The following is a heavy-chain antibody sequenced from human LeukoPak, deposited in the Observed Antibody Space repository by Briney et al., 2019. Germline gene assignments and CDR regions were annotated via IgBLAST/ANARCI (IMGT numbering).Heavy chain of an antibody. CDR1: GFTFSTYW. CDR3: ARGDVPWYNWNYGPWWFDP. J-gene: IGHJ5*02. Sequence: LSGGSLSLSCAASGFTFSTYWMSWVRQAPGKGLEWVANIKQDGSEKYYEDSVKGRFTISRDNAKNSVFLQMNSLRAEDTAVYYCARGDVPWYNWNYGPWWFDPWGQGTLVTVSS. D-gene: IGHD1-7*01. V-gene: IGHV3-7*02. CDR2: IKQDGSEK.